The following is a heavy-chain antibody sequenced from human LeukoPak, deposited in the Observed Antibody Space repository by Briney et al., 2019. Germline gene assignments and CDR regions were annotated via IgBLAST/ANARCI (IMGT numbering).Heavy chain of an antibody. CDR2: INQDGSEK. V-gene: IGHV3-7*01. Sequence: GGSLRLSCAASGFTFSSYWMSWVRQAPGQGLEWVANINQDGSEKYYVDSVKGRFTISRDNAKNSLYLQMNSLRAEDTAVYYCARDFAHSDFWSGKYYFDYWGQGTLVTVSS. D-gene: IGHD3-3*01. CDR1: GFTFSSYW. CDR3: ARDFAHSDFWSGKYYFDY. J-gene: IGHJ4*02.